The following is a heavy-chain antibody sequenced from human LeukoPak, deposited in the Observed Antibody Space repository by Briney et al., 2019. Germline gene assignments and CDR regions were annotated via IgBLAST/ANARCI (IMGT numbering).Heavy chain of an antibody. CDR2: IYYSGST. CDR1: GGSISSYY. CDR3: ARDRESYCSGGSCYTHYFDY. V-gene: IGHV4-59*01. J-gene: IGHJ4*02. Sequence: SSETLSLTCTVSGGSISSYYWSWIRQPPGKGLEWIGYIYYSGSTNYNPSLKSRVTISVDTSKNQFSLKLSSVTAADTAVYYCARDRESYCSGGSCYTHYFDYWGQGTLVTVSS. D-gene: IGHD2-15*01.